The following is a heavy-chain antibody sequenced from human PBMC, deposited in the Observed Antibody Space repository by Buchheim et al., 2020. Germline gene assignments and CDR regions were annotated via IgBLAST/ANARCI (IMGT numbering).Heavy chain of an antibody. CDR3: ARATSSGWFSFDY. D-gene: IGHD6-19*01. CDR2: ISYDGSTK. J-gene: IGHJ4*02. V-gene: IGHV3-30-3*01. CDR1: GFTFNNYA. Sequence: QVQLVESGGGVVQPGRSLRLSCAASGFTFNNYALHWVRQAPGKGLEWVAVISYDGSTKYYADSVKGRFTISRDNSKNTLYLQMNSLRAGDTAVYYCARATSSGWFSFDYWGQGTL.